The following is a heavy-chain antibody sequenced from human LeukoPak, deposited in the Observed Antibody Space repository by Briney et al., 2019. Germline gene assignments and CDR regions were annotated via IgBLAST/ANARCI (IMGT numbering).Heavy chain of an antibody. D-gene: IGHD3-10*01. CDR2: INHSGST. J-gene: IGHJ5*02. V-gene: IGHV4-34*01. CDR3: ARSVGYYGSWFDP. CDR1: GFTFNNYA. Sequence: PGGSLRLSCAASGFTFNNYAMSWVRQAPGKGLEWIGEINHSGSTNYNPSLKSRVTISVDTSKNQFSLKLSSVTAADTAVYYCARSVGYYGSWFDPWGQGTLVTVSS.